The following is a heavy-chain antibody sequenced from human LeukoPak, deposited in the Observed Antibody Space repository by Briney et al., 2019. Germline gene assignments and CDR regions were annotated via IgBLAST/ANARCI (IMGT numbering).Heavy chain of an antibody. D-gene: IGHD2-21*01. CDR2: IYTSGST. CDR3: ATTTTIASWFDP. J-gene: IGHJ5*02. CDR1: GGSISGYY. V-gene: IGHV4-4*09. Sequence: SETLSLTCSVSGGSISGYYWSWVRQPPGKGLEWTGYIYTSGSTNYNPSLKSRVTISVDTSKNQFSLKLSSVTAADTAVYYCATTTTIASWFDPWGQGTLVTVSS.